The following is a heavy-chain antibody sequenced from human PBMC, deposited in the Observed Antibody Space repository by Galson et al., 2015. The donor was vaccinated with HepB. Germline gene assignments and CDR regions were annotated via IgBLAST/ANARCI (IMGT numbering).Heavy chain of an antibody. CDR2: IYSGGST. J-gene: IGHJ6*02. CDR1: GFTVSSNY. CDR3: AVVRNYYYYYGMDV. Sequence: SLRLSCAASGFTVSSNYMSWVRQVPGKGLEWVSVIYSGGSTYYADSVKGRLTISRHNSKNTLYLQMNSLRAEDTAVYYCAVVRNYYYYYGMDVWGQGTTVTVSS. D-gene: IGHD4-23*01. V-gene: IGHV3-53*04.